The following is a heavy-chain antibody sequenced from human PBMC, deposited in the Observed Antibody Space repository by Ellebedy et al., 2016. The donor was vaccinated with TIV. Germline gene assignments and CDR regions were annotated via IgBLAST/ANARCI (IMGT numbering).Heavy chain of an antibody. D-gene: IGHD3-22*01. V-gene: IGHV1-69*13. CDR3: ARATYYYDSSGYYYGNYFDY. CDR1: GYTFTRHV. J-gene: IGHJ4*02. CDR2: IIPMFATA. Sequence: ASVKVSCKASGYTFTRHVINWVRQAPGQGLEWMGGIIPMFATANYAQKFQGRVTITADESTSTAYMELSSLRSEDTAVYYCARATYYYDSSGYYYGNYFDYWGQGTLVTVSS.